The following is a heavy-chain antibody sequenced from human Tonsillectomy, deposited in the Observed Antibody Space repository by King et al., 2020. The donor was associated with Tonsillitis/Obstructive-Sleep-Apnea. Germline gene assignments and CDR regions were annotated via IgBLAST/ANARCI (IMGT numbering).Heavy chain of an antibody. CDR3: ARRDARLTFFDY. CDR1: GYSFISYY. D-gene: IGHD6-19*01. V-gene: IGHV5-51*01. Sequence: VQLVESGAEVRKPGESLKISCKGSGYSFISYYIAWVRQMPGKGLEWMGIIYPGDSDTRYSPSFQGQVTIPADKSISTAYLQWSSLKASDTAMYYCARRDARLTFFDYWGQGTLVTVSS. CDR2: IYPGDSDT. J-gene: IGHJ4*02.